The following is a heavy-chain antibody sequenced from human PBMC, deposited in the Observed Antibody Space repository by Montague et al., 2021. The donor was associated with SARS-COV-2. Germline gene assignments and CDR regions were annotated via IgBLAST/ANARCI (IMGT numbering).Heavy chain of an antibody. J-gene: IGHJ4*02. CDR2: IYGDDDK. CDR1: GFSLTTRAVG. CDR3: AHVSRLGNYYCGHFDS. Sequence: PALVKPTQTLTLTCNFSGFSLTTRAVGVGWIRQPPGKALEWLAVIYGDDDKRYSPYLRSRLTITKDTSANHVVLTMTNMDPVDKATYYCAHVSRLGNYYCGHFDSWGQGALVTVSS. D-gene: IGHD3-10*01. V-gene: IGHV2-5*02.